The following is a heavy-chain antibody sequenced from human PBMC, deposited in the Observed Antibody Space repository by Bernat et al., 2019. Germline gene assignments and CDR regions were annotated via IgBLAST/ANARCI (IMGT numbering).Heavy chain of an antibody. CDR2: ISGNGGSP. CDR3: VKDNYGDYGGFEY. D-gene: IGHD4-17*01. V-gene: IGHV3-23*01. Sequence: EVQVLESGGGLVQPGGSLRLSCAASGFTFSTYAMNWVRQSPGKGLEWVSGISGNGGSPNYADSVKGRFTISRDNSKNTLYLQMNSLRAEDTAVYYCVKDNYGDYGGFEYWGQGTLVTVSS. CDR1: GFTFSTYA. J-gene: IGHJ4*02.